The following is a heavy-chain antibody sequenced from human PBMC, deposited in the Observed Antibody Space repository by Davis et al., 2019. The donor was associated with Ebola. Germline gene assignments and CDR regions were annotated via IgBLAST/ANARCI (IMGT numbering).Heavy chain of an antibody. CDR1: GGSISSYS. CDR2: ISYSGAT. V-gene: IGHV4-59*01. J-gene: IGHJ6*02. D-gene: IGHD6-19*01. CDR3: ARDGSGWYQGYYYGMDV. Sequence: SETLSLTCTVSGGSISSYSSSWIRQPPGKGLEWIGYISYSGATNYNPSLKSRVTISVETSKKQFSLRLNSVTAEDTAVYYCARDGSGWYQGYYYGMDVWGQGTTVTVSS.